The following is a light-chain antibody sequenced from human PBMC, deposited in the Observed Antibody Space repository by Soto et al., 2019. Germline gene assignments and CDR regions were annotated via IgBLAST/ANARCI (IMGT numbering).Light chain of an antibody. V-gene: IGKV2-30*02. CDR3: MQGTHWPWT. CDR1: QSLIHSDGDTY. Sequence: DVVMTQSPLSLPVTLGQPASISCRSSQSLIHSDGDTYLNWFQQRPGQSPRRLIYKVSDRDSGVPARVSGSGSGTDFTLKISRVEAEDVGIYYCMQGTHWPWTFGQGTEVEIK. CDR2: KVS. J-gene: IGKJ1*01.